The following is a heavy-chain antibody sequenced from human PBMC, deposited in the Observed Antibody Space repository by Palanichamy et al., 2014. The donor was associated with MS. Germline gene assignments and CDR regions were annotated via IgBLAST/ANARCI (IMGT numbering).Heavy chain of an antibody. CDR2: ISGNGDDT. CDR1: GLRSSNYA. V-gene: IGHV3-23*01. Sequence: EVQLLESGGAVVXPGGSLRLSCAASGLRSSNYAMNWVRQAPGKGLEWVSSISGNGDDTFYADSVKGRFTISRDNSKNTLYLQMNSLRAEDTAIYYCAKDHLVLTVYAMSYFDSWGQGTLVTVSS. CDR3: AKDHLVLTVYAMSYFDS. D-gene: IGHD2-8*01. J-gene: IGHJ4*02.